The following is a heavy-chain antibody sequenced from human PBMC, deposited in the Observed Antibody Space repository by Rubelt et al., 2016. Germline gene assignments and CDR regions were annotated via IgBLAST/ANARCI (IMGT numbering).Heavy chain of an antibody. J-gene: IGHJ4*02. D-gene: IGHD6-19*01. V-gene: IGHV4-34*01. CDR1: GSFSGYY. Sequence: GSFSGYYWSWIRQPPGKGLEWIGEINHSGITNYNPSLKSRVTISVDTSKNQFSLKLSSVTAADTAVYYCARDAGIAVAAEGEDIDYWGQGTLVTVSS. CDR3: ARDAGIAVAAEGEDIDY. CDR2: INHSGIT.